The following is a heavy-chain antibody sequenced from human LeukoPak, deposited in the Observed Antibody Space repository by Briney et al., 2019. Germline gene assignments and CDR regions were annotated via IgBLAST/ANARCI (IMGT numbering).Heavy chain of an antibody. D-gene: IGHD2-2*01. V-gene: IGHV3-33*01. CDR1: GFTFSSYV. CDR3: ARDQTSCSSTSCFADY. Sequence: GGSLRHSCAASGFTFSSYVMHWVRQAPGRGLEWVAVIWYDGSNKYYVDSVKGRFTISRDNSKNTLFLQMNSLRAEDTAVYYCARDQTSCSSTSCFADYWGQGTLVTVSS. CDR2: IWYDGSNK. J-gene: IGHJ4*02.